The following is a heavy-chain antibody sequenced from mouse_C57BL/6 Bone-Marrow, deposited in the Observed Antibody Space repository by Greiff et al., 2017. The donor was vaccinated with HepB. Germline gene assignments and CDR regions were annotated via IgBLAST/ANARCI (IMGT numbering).Heavy chain of an antibody. CDR1: GFTFSDYG. CDR2: ISSGSSTI. J-gene: IGHJ2*01. Sequence: EVKLMESGGGLVKPGGSLKLSCAASGFTFSDYGMHWVRQAPEKGLEWVAYISSGSSTIYYADTVKGRFTISRDNAKNTLFLQTTSLRSEDTAMYYCARSYYFDYWGQGTTLTVSS. V-gene: IGHV5-17*01. CDR3: ARSYYFDY.